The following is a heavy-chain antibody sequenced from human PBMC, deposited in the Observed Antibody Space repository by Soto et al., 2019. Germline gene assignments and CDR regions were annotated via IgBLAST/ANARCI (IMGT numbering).Heavy chain of an antibody. V-gene: IGHV1-8*01. D-gene: IGHD6-19*01. CDR1: GYTFTSYD. CDR3: ARVGYSSGWS. J-gene: IGHJ5*02. Sequence: QVQLVQSGAEVKKPGASVKVSCKASGYTFTSYDINWVRQATGQGLEWMGWMNPNNDDAGYAQKFQGRVTMTRNTSISTAYMELRTLRSEDTAVYYCARVGYSSGWSWGQGTLVTVSS. CDR2: MNPNNDDA.